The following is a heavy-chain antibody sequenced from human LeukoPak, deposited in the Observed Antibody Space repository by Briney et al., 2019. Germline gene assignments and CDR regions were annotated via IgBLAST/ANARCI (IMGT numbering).Heavy chain of an antibody. J-gene: IGHJ5*02. CDR1: GGSISSGDYY. V-gene: IGHV4-30-4*01. Sequence: SETVSLTCSVSGGSISSGDYYWSWIRQPPGKGLEWIGYIYYSGSTYYNPSLKSRVTISVDTSKNQFSLKLSSVTAADTAVYYCARDKRIAAAGTWFDPWGQGTLVTVSS. CDR2: IYYSGST. D-gene: IGHD6-13*01. CDR3: ARDKRIAAAGTWFDP.